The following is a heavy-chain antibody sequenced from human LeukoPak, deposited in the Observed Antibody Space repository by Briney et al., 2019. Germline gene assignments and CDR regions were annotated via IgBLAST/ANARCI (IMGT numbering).Heavy chain of an antibody. CDR3: AKATVRGVIYYFDY. V-gene: IGHV3-23*01. Sequence: GGSLRLSCAASGFTFSNYAMTWVRQAPGKGLEWVSAISGSGGSTDYADSVKGRFTISRDNPKNTLYLQMNSLRAEDTAVYHCAKATVRGVIYYFDYWGQGTLATVSS. CDR2: ISGSGGST. D-gene: IGHD3-10*01. J-gene: IGHJ4*02. CDR1: GFTFSNYA.